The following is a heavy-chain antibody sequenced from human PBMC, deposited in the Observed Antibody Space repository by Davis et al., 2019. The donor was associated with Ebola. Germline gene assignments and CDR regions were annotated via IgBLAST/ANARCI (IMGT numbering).Heavy chain of an antibody. J-gene: IGHJ6*02. CDR2: IKQDGSEK. CDR1: GFTFSSYW. Sequence: PGGSLRLSCAASGFTFSSYWMSWVRQAPGKGLEWVANIKQDGSEKYYVDSVKGRFTISRDNAKNSLYLQMNSLRAEDTAVYYCAREETVRNYYYYGMDVWGQGTTVTVSS. CDR3: AREETVRNYYYYGMDV. D-gene: IGHD4-11*01. V-gene: IGHV3-7*01.